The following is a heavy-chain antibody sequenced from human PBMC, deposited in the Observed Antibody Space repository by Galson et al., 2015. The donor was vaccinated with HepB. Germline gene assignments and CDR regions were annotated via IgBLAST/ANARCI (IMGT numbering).Heavy chain of an antibody. D-gene: IGHD4/OR15-4a*01. J-gene: IGHJ5*02. CDR3: SRDRVGAWCGDWFDP. Sequence: SLRLSCAGSGFTYNSYKMSWDRQAPGKGLEWVANINEAGSEHINVAPVKGRFTISRDNAKNSMYLQMHTLRAEDTAVYYCSRDRVGAWCGDWFDPWGQGTLVT. V-gene: IGHV3-7*01. CDR1: GFTYNSYK. CDR2: INEAGSEH.